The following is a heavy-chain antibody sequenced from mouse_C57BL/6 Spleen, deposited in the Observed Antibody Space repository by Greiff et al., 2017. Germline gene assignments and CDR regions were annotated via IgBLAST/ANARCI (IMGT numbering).Heavy chain of an antibody. V-gene: IGHV1-80*01. D-gene: IGHD1-1*02. CDR3: ARWYTGNYFDY. CDR1: GYAFSSYW. CDR2: IYPGDGDT. J-gene: IGHJ2*01. Sequence: QVHVKQSGAELVKPGASVKISCKASGYAFSSYWMNWVKQRPGKGLEWIGQIYPGDGDTNYNGKFKGKATLTADKSSSTAYMQLSSLTSEDSAVYFCARWYTGNYFDYWGQGTTLTVSS.